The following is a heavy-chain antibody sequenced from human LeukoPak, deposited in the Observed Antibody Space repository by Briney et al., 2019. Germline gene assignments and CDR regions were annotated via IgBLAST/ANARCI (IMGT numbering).Heavy chain of an antibody. D-gene: IGHD6-13*01. CDR3: VKGLAAAGTNY. Sequence: GGSLKLSCSASGFTFSSYAMHWVRQAPGKGLEYVSTISSNGGSTYYADSVKGRFTISRDNSKNTLYLQMSSLRVEDTAVYYCVKGLAAAGTNYWGQGTLVTVPS. V-gene: IGHV3-64D*09. CDR1: GFTFSSYA. CDR2: ISSNGGST. J-gene: IGHJ4*02.